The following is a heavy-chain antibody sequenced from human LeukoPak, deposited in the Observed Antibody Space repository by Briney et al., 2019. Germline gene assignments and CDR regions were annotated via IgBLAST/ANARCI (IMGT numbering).Heavy chain of an antibody. CDR1: GYTFTSYG. Sequence: GASVKVSRKASGYTFTSYGISWVRQAPGQGLEWMGWINTNTGNPTYAQGFTGRFVFSLDTSVSTAYLQISSLKAEDTAVYYCARDRAGTGFDYWGQGTLVTVSS. D-gene: IGHD6-13*01. J-gene: IGHJ4*02. CDR3: ARDRAGTGFDY. CDR2: INTNTGNP. V-gene: IGHV7-4-1*02.